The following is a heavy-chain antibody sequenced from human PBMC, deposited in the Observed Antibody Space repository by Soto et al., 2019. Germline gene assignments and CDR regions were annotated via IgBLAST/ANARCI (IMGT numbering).Heavy chain of an antibody. CDR3: ARQVYSSGWRCDY. Sequence: SETLSLTCTVSCGSISSSSYYWGWIRQPPGKGLEWIGSIYYSGSTYYNPSLKSRVTISVDTSKNQFSLKLSSVTAADTAVYYCARQVYSSGWRCDYWGQGTLVTVSS. V-gene: IGHV4-39*01. CDR2: IYYSGST. J-gene: IGHJ4*02. CDR1: CGSISSSSYY. D-gene: IGHD6-19*01.